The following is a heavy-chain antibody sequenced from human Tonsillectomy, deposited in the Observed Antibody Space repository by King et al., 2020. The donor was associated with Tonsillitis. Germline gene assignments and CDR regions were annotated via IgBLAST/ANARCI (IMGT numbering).Heavy chain of an antibody. D-gene: IGHD2-21*02. CDR2: ISDDGSNK. J-gene: IGHJ3*02. V-gene: IGHV3-33*05. CDR3: ARDWGAGDPRHAFDI. Sequence: VQLVESGGGVVQPGRSLRLSCATSGFTFYTYGMHWVRQAPGKGLEWVTFISDDGSNKFYADSVKGRFTISRDNSENTLYLQINSLRAEDTAIYYCARDWGAGDPRHAFDIWGQGTMVTVSS. CDR1: GFTFYTYG.